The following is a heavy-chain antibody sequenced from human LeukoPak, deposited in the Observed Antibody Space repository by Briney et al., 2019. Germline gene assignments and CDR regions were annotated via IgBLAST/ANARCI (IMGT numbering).Heavy chain of an antibody. V-gene: IGHV3-23*01. D-gene: IGHD6-19*01. CDR1: GFTFSSYA. CDR2: ISGSGGST. J-gene: IGHJ4*02. CDR3: AKDRSSGWYNYFDY. Sequence: GGSLRLSCAASGFTFSSYAMSWVRQAPGKGLEWVSAISGSGGSTYYADSVKGRLTISRDNSKNTLYLQMNSLRAEDTAVYYCAKDRSSGWYNYFDYWGQGTLVTVSS.